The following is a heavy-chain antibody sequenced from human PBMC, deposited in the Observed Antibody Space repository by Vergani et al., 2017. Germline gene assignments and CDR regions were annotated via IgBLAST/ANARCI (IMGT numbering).Heavy chain of an antibody. CDR3: TSVYYYDSSGYYQAKQNFDY. J-gene: IGHJ4*02. Sequence: EVQLVESGGGLVQPGRSLRLSCTASGFTFGDYAMSWFRQAPGKGLEWVGFIRSKAYGVTTEYAASVKGRFTIPRDDSKSIAYLQMNSLKTEDTAVYYCTSVYYYDSSGYYQAKQNFDYWGQGTLVTVAS. CDR1: GFTFGDYA. CDR2: IRSKAYGVTT. V-gene: IGHV3-49*03. D-gene: IGHD3-22*01.